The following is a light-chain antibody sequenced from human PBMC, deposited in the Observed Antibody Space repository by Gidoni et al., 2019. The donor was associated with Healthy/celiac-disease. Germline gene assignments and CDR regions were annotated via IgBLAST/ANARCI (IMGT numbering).Light chain of an antibody. V-gene: IGKV3-15*01. CDR3: QQYNNWPQT. Sequence: DSQSVSSYLAWYQQKPGQAPRLLIYGASTRATGIPARFSGSGSGTEFTLTISSRQSEDFAVYYCQQYNNWPQTFGQXTKLEIK. CDR2: GAS. CDR1: QSVSSY. J-gene: IGKJ2*01.